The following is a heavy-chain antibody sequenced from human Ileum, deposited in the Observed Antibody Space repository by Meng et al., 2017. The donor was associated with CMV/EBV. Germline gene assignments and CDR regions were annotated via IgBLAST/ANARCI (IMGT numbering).Heavy chain of an antibody. CDR2: ISYDGSNK. Sequence: GESLKISCAASGFTFSSYAMHWVRQAPGKGLEWVAVISYDGSNKYYADSVKGRFTISRDNSKNTLYLQMNSLRAEDTAVYYCARGGYYDSSGYDYDAFDIWGQGTMVTVSS. V-gene: IGHV3-30*04. CDR3: ARGGYYDSSGYDYDAFDI. J-gene: IGHJ3*02. D-gene: IGHD3-22*01. CDR1: GFTFSSYA.